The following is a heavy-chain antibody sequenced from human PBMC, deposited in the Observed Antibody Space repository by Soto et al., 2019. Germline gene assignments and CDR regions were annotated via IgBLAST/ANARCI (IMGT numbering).Heavy chain of an antibody. CDR2: IRTKTNNYAT. J-gene: IGHJ5*02. V-gene: IGHV3-73*01. Sequence: EVQLVESGGGLVQPGGSLRVSCEASGFTFSGAAMHWVRQASGKGLEWVGRIRTKTNNYATSYAESVNGRFTISRDDLKNTAYLQMDSLQVADTGVYYCTPSFDSSDFGGWFDPWGQGTLVTVSS. CDR3: TPSFDSSDFGGWFDP. CDR1: GFTFSGAA. D-gene: IGHD3-22*01.